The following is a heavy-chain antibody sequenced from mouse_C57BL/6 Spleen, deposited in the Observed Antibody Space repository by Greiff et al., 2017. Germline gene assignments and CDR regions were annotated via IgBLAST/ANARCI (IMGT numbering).Heavy chain of an antibody. D-gene: IGHD1-1*01. CDR1: GYAFSSSW. Sequence: VQVVESGPELVKPGASVKISCKASGYAFSSSWMNWVKQRPGKGLEWIGRIYPGDGDTNYNGKFKGKATLTADKSSSTAYMQLSSLTSEDSAVYFCARGFYYYGSSYGYSDVWGTGTTVTVSS. CDR2: IYPGDGDT. V-gene: IGHV1-82*01. CDR3: ARGFYYYGSSYGYSDV. J-gene: IGHJ1*03.